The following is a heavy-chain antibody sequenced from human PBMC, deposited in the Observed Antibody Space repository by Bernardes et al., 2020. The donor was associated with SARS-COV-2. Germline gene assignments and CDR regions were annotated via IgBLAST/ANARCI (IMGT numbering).Heavy chain of an antibody. J-gene: IGHJ4*02. CDR1: GGSFSGYY. V-gene: IGHV4-34*01. D-gene: IGHD4-17*01. Sequence: SETLSLTCAVYGGSFSGYYWSWIRQPPGKGLEWIGEINHSGSTNYNPSLKSRVTISVDTSKNQFSLKLSSVTAADTAVYYCARFGGDYLVYFDYWGQGTLVTVSS. CDR2: INHSGST. CDR3: ARFGGDYLVYFDY.